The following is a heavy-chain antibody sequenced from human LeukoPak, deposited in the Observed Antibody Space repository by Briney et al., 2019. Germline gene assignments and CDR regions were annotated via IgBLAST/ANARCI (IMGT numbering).Heavy chain of an antibody. D-gene: IGHD6-13*01. V-gene: IGHV3-7*01. CDR3: ARESSSWYVGAFDI. J-gene: IGHJ3*02. CDR2: IKQDGTEK. CDR1: GFTFTTYW. Sequence: GESLRLSCAASGFTFTTYWMSWVRQPPGKGLEWVANIKQDGTEKYYVDSVKGRFTISRDNAKNSLYLQMNSLRAEDTAVYYCARESSSWYVGAFDIWGQGTMVTVSS.